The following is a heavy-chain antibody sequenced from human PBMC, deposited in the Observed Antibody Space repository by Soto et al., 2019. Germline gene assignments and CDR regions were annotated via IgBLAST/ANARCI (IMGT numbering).Heavy chain of an antibody. CDR2: IYWNDDK. D-gene: IGHD5-12*01. Sequence: ITLKASGPSLVQPTETLTLICTFSGCSLSTNGVGVCWIRQRPGRALEWLALIYWNDDKRYSPSLQSRLTITKDTSKNQVVFTIANPDPVDTATYYGAREGDIVPRFFDPLGQGILVTVSS. V-gene: IGHV2-5*01. CDR1: GCSLSTNGVG. CDR3: AREGDIVPRFFDP. J-gene: IGHJ5*02.